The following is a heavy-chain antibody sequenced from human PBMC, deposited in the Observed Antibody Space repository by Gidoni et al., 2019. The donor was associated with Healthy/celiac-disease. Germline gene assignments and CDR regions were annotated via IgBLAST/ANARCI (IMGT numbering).Heavy chain of an antibody. J-gene: IGHJ4*02. D-gene: IGHD1-26*01. CDR3: AKDKGGSYLTHFDY. V-gene: IGHV3-9*01. Sequence: EVQLVESGGGLVQPGRSLRLSCAASGFTFDDYAMHWVRQAPGKGLEWVSGISWNSGSIGYADSVKGRFTISRDNAKNSLYLQMNSLRAEDTALYYCAKDKGGSYLTHFDYWGQGTLVTVSS. CDR1: GFTFDDYA. CDR2: ISWNSGSI.